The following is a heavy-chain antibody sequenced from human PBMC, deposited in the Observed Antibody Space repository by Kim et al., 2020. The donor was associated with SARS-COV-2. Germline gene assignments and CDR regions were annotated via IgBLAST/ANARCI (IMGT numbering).Heavy chain of an antibody. D-gene: IGHD3-22*01. J-gene: IGHJ5*02. CDR2: IYYSGST. V-gene: IGHV4-39*07. CDR1: GGSISSSSYY. CDR3: ARRNRGYYDSSGHHA. Sequence: SETLSLTCTVSGGSISSSSYYWGWIRQPPGKGLEWIGSIYYSGSTYYNPSLKSRVTISVDTSKNQFSLKLSSVTAADTAVYYCARRNRGYYDSSGHHAWGQGTLVTVSS.